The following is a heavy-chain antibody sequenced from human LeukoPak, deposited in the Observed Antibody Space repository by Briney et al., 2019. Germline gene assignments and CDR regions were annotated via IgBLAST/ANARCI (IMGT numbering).Heavy chain of an antibody. CDR3: ARLVGYCSSTSCYRPFDI. CDR1: GGSISSYY. D-gene: IGHD2-2*01. CDR2: IYYSGST. J-gene: IGHJ3*02. V-gene: IGHV4-59*08. Sequence: SETLSLTCTVSGGSISSYYWSWVRQPPGKGLEWIGYIYYSGSTNYNPSLKSRVTISVDTSKNQFSLKLSSVTAADTAVYYCARLVGYCSSTSCYRPFDIWGQGTMVTVSS.